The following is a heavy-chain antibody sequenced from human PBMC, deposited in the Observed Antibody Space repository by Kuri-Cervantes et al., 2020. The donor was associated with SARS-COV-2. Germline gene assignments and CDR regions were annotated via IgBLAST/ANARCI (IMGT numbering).Heavy chain of an antibody. CDR2: IYYSGST. Sequence: SETLSLTCTVSGGSISSHYWSWIRQPPGKGLEWIGYIYYSGSTYYNPSLKSRVTISVDTSKNQFSLKLSSVTAADTAVYYCARGQLLPLFDYWGQGTLVTVSS. CDR1: GGSISSHY. V-gene: IGHV4-59*08. J-gene: IGHJ4*02. D-gene: IGHD1-26*01. CDR3: ARGQLLPLFDY.